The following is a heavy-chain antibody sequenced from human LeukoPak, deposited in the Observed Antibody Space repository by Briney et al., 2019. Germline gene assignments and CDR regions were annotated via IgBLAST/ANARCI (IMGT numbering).Heavy chain of an antibody. Sequence: PGGSLRLSCVASGFTFSSYSMNWVRQAPGKGLEWVSSISSSSSYIYYADSVKGRFTISRDNAKNSLYLQMNSLRAEDTAVYYCAREFSPYNSLGYFDYWGQGTLVTVSS. CDR1: GFTFSSYS. CDR2: ISSSSSYI. V-gene: IGHV3-21*01. D-gene: IGHD5-24*01. CDR3: AREFSPYNSLGYFDY. J-gene: IGHJ4*02.